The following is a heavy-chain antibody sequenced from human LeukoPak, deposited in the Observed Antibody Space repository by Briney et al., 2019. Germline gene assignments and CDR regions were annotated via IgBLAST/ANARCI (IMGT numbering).Heavy chain of an antibody. CDR3: ARLRGGDGYNTYYFDY. D-gene: IGHD5-24*01. CDR2: TYPGDSDT. V-gene: IGHV5-51*01. J-gene: IGHJ4*02. CDR1: GYSFTTYW. Sequence: GESLKISCKGSGYSFTTYWIAWVRQMPGKGLEWMGITYPGDSDTTYSPSFQGQVTISADRSISTAYLQWSSLKASDTAMYYCARLRGGDGYNTYYFDYWGQGTLVTVSS.